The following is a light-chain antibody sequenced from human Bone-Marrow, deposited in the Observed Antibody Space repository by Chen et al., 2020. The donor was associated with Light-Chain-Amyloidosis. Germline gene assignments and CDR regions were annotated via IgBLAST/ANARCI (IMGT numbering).Light chain of an antibody. CDR3: QHYGDSLFT. CDR1: QSVSSTH. J-gene: IGKJ3*01. V-gene: IGKV3-20*01. Sequence: VLTQSPGNLSLSPGERATLSCRVSQSVSSTHLAWYQQKPGQAPRLLIYGASTRATGIPDRFSGTGSATDFTLTISRVEPEDFAIYYCQHYGDSLFTFGPGTKVDIE. CDR2: GAS.